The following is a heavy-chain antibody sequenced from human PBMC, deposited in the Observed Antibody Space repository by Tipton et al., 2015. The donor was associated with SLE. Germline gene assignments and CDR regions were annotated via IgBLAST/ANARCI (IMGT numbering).Heavy chain of an antibody. CDR3: ARGGRGFDY. CDR2: IKQDGSGK. J-gene: IGHJ4*02. D-gene: IGHD3-16*01. V-gene: IGHV3-7*01. CDR1: GFTFSDYY. Sequence: SLRLSCAASGFTFSDYYMSWIRQAPGKGLEWVANIKQDGSGKYYVDSVKGRFTISRDNAKNSLFLQMNSLRVEDTAVYYCARGGRGFDYWGQGTLVAVS.